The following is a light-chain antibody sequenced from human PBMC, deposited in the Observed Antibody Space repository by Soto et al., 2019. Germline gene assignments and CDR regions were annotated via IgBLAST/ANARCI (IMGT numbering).Light chain of an antibody. J-gene: IGKJ1*01. CDR3: QQSSSPLWGT. CDR1: QNINNY. V-gene: IGKV1-39*01. Sequence: ESQMTRCPCTLSGSVGDRVTITCRTSQNINNYLNWYQQKPWKAPKLLIYGASSLQTGVPSRFSGSGSGTDFTLTIISLQPEDFATYYCQQSSSPLWGTCGQGTKVDI. CDR2: GAS.